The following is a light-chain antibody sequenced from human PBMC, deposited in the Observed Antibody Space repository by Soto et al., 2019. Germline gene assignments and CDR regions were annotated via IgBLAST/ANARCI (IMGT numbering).Light chain of an antibody. Sequence: DIVMTQSPDSLAVSLGERATINCKSSQSILYSSNNKNYLVWYQQKPGQPPKLLISWASTRESGVPDRFIGSGSGTDFTLTISSLQAEDVAVYFCQQKYNTPVTFGQGTRLEIK. CDR3: QQKYNTPVT. CDR2: WAS. CDR1: QSILYSSNNKNY. V-gene: IGKV4-1*01. J-gene: IGKJ5*01.